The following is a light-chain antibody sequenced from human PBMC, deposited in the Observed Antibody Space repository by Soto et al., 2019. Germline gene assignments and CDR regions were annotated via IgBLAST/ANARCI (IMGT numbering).Light chain of an antibody. Sequence: QLVLTQSTSASASLGASVKLTCTLSSGHRSYAIAWHQQQPEKGPRYLMKLNSDGSHSKGDGIPDRFSGSSSGAERYLTISSLQSEDEADYYCQTWGTGIQVFGGGTKLTVL. CDR1: SGHRSYA. CDR3: QTWGTGIQV. V-gene: IGLV4-69*01. J-gene: IGLJ2*01. CDR2: LNSDGSH.